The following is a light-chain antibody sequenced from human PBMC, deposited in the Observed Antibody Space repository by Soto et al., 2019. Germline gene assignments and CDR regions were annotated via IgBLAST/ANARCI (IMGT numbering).Light chain of an antibody. CDR1: SSNIGAGYD. Sequence: QSVLTQPPSVSGAPGQRVTISCTGSSSNIGAGYDVHWYQQRPGAAPKLLISANINRPSGVPDRFSGSKSGTSASLAITGLQADDEGDYYCQSYDSTLSARYVFDTGTKVTVL. J-gene: IGLJ1*01. CDR3: QSYDSTLSARYV. CDR2: ANI. V-gene: IGLV1-40*01.